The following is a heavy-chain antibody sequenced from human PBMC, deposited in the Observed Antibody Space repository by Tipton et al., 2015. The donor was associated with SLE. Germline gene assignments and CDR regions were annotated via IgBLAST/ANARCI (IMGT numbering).Heavy chain of an antibody. D-gene: IGHD1-26*01. CDR3: ARSVGATRGADY. CDR1: NGSMSSYY. Sequence: TLSLTCSVSNGSMSSYYWSWIRQPPGKGLEWIGYIYYSGSTNSNPSLKSRVTISVDTSKNQFSLKLRSVTAADTAVYYCARSVGATRGADYWGPGTLVTVSS. CDR2: IYYSGST. J-gene: IGHJ4*02. V-gene: IGHV4-59*08.